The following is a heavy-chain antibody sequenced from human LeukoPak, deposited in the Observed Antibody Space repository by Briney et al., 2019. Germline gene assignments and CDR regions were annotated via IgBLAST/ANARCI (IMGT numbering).Heavy chain of an antibody. CDR1: GLTFSDNY. Sequence: GGSLRLSCAVSGLTFSDNYMSWIRQAPGKGPEWLSYISNSGDYTNYADSVKGRFTISRDNAKNSLYLQMNSLRAEDTAVYYCARDDWGSPPYLSGYWGQGTLVTVSS. CDR2: ISNSGDYT. D-gene: IGHD2-21*01. CDR3: ARDDWGSPPYLSGY. J-gene: IGHJ4*02. V-gene: IGHV3-11*06.